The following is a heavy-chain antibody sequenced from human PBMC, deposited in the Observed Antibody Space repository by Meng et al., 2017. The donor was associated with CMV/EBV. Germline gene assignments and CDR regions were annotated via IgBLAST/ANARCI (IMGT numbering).Heavy chain of an antibody. CDR1: GGSFSGYY. V-gene: IGHV4-34*01. J-gene: IGHJ5*02. Sequence: SETLSLTCAVYGGSFSGYYWSWIRQPPGKGLEWIGEINHSGNTNYNPSLKSRVTISVDTSKNQFSLKLSSVTAADTAVHYCARGITTLGWFDPWGQGTLVTVSS. CDR2: INHSGNT. D-gene: IGHD3-10*02. CDR3: ARGITTLGWFDP.